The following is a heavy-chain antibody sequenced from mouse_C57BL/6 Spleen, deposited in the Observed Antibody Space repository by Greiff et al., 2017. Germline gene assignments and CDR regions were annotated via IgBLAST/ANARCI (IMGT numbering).Heavy chain of an antibody. CDR2: ISYDGSN. V-gene: IGHV3-6*01. Sequence: EVKLEESGPGLVKPSQSLSLTCSVTGYSITSGYYWNWIRQFPGNKLEWMGYISYDGSNNYNPSLKNRISITRDTSKNQFFLKLNSVTTEDTATYYCAREGTTVVFDYWGQGTTLTVSS. CDR1: GYSITSGYY. J-gene: IGHJ2*01. D-gene: IGHD1-1*01. CDR3: AREGTTVVFDY.